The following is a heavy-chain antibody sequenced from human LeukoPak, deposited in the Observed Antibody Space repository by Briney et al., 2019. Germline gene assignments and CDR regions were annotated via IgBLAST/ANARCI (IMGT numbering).Heavy chain of an antibody. V-gene: IGHV4-34*01. CDR2: INDSEST. CDR1: GGSFSDYY. CDR3: ARAYYYYMDV. Sequence: SETLSLTCAVYGGSFSDYYRSWIRQPPGKGLEWIGEINDSESTYYNPSLRSRVTMSIDTCKNQFSLKLTSVTAADTAVYYCARAYYYYMDVWGKGTTVTVSS. J-gene: IGHJ6*03.